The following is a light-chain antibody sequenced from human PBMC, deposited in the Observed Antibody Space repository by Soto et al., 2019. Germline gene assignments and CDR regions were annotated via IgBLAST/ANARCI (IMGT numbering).Light chain of an antibody. V-gene: IGKV3-20*01. J-gene: IGKJ4*01. Sequence: ELLLTHSPGTLSLSPGERATLSCRASQSVSSSYLAWYQQKPGQAPRLLIYGASSRATGIPDRFSGSGSGTDFTLTISRLEPEDFAVYYCQQYGSSPPVTFGGGTKV. CDR2: GAS. CDR1: QSVSSSY. CDR3: QQYGSSPPVT.